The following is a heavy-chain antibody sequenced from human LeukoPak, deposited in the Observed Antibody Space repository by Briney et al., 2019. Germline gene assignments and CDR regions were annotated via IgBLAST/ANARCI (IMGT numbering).Heavy chain of an antibody. J-gene: IGHJ4*02. CDR3: TRDPRRLDY. V-gene: IGHV3-53*01. CDR2: IYSDGST. Sequence: PGGSLRLSCAASGFTVSRNYMSWVRQAPGKGLEWVSVIYSDGSTYHADSVKGRFTISRDNSKNTLYLQMNSLRAEDTAVYYCTRDPRRLDYWGQGTLVTVSS. CDR1: GFTVSRNY.